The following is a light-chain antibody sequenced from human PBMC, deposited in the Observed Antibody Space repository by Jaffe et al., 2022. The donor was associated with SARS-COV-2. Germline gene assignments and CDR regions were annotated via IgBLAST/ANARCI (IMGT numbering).Light chain of an antibody. J-gene: IGKJ1*01. V-gene: IGKV4-1*01. CDR1: QSVLYSSNNKNY. CDR3: QEYYETPPT. CDR2: WAS. Sequence: DIVMTQSPNSLAVSLGERATINCKSSQSVLYSSNNKNYLAWYQQKPGQPPKLLIYWASTRESGVPDRFSGSGSGTDFTLTISSLQAEDVAVYYCQEYYETPPTFGHGTKVEIK.